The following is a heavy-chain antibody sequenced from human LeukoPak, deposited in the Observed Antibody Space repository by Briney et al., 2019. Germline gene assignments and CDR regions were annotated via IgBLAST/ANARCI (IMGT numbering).Heavy chain of an antibody. CDR3: ARVGLTNYYMDV. Sequence: GASVKVSCQASGYTFTSYGISWVRQAAGQGLEWMGWISAYNGNTNYAQKLQDRVTMTTHTSTNTAYMEARSLRSDETAVDDCARVGLTNYYMDVWGKGTTVTISS. V-gene: IGHV1-18*01. D-gene: IGHD1-1*01. J-gene: IGHJ6*03. CDR1: GYTFTSYG. CDR2: ISAYNGNT.